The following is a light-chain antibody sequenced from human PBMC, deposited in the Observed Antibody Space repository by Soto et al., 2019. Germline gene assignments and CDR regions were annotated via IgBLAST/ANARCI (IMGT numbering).Light chain of an antibody. CDR2: AAS. J-gene: IGKJ1*01. CDR1: QGISNY. Sequence: DIQLTQSPSSLSASVGDRVTIACRASQGISNYLAWYQQKPGKVPKLLIYAASTLPSGVPSRFSGSGSGTDFTLTIISLQPEDVATYYCQNYNGAPRTFGQGTKVEIK. CDR3: QNYNGAPRT. V-gene: IGKV1-27*01.